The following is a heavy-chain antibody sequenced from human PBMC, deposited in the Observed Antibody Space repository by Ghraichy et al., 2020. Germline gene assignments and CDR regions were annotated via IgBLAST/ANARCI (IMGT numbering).Heavy chain of an antibody. D-gene: IGHD3-3*01. CDR2: IKQDGSEK. CDR1: GFTFSSYW. CDR3: ARETEVGGSGYPLGYYGMDV. Sequence: GESLNISCAASGFTFSSYWMSWVRQAPGKGLEWVANIKQDGSEKYYVDSVKGRFTISRDNAKNSLYLQMNSLRAEDTAVYYCARETEVGGSGYPLGYYGMDVWGQGTTVTVSS. J-gene: IGHJ6*02. V-gene: IGHV3-7*01.